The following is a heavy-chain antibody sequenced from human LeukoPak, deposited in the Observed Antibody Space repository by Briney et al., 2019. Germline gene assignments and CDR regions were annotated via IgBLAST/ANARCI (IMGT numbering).Heavy chain of an antibody. J-gene: IGHJ4*02. CDR3: ARPYKWNDGGALYAFDY. Sequence: GASVKVSCKASGYTFPDYYVYWVRQAPGQGLEWMGWINPNSGGTNYAQKFQGRVTMTRDTSIRTAYMELSRLRSDDTAVYYCARPYKWNDGGALYAFDYWGQGTLVTVAS. V-gene: IGHV1-2*02. D-gene: IGHD1-20*01. CDR2: INPNSGGT. CDR1: GYTFPDYY.